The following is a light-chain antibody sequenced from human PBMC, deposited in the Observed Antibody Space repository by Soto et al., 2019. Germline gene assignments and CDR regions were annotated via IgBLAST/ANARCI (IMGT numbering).Light chain of an antibody. J-gene: IGKJ4*01. V-gene: IGKV1-12*01. CDR2: AAS. Sequence: DIQMTQSPSFVSASVGDRVTITCRASQGSSSWLAWYQHKPGRAPKLLIHAASSLASGVPSKFSGSGSGTDVTLTISRLQPEDFATYYCQQTASFPLTFGGGTKVEIK. CDR3: QQTASFPLT. CDR1: QGSSSW.